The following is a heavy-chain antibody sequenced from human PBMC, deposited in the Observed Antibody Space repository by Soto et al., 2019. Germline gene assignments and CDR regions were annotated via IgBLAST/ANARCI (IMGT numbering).Heavy chain of an antibody. V-gene: IGHV4-30-4*01. CDR2: IYYSGST. CDR1: GGSISSGDYC. D-gene: IGHD3-22*01. J-gene: IGHJ2*01. CDR3: ARGKDYYDSSGRRYFDL. Sequence: QVQLQESGPGLVKPSQTLSLTCTVSGGSISSGDYCWSWIRQPPGKGLEWIGYIYYSGSTYYNPSLKSRVTISVDTSKNQFSLKLSSVTAADTAVYYCARGKDYYDSSGRRYFDLWGRGTLVTVSS.